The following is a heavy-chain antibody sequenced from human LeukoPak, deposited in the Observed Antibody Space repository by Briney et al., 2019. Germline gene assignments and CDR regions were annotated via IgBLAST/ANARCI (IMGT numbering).Heavy chain of an antibody. CDR2: INSDGSST. CDR3: AKSMGFGELFRIDYYYFDY. Sequence: GGSLRLSCAASGFTFSSYWMHWVRQAPGKGLVWVSRINSDGSSTSYADSVKGRFTISRDNAKNTLYLQMNSLRAEDTAVYYCAKSMGFGELFRIDYYYFDYWGQGTLVTVSS. D-gene: IGHD3-10*01. CDR1: GFTFSSYW. V-gene: IGHV3-74*01. J-gene: IGHJ4*02.